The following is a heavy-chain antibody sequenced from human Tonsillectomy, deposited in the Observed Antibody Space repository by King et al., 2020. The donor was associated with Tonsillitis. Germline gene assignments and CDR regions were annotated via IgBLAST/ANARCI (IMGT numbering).Heavy chain of an antibody. CDR3: ATGHCSGGNCYWGH. CDR1: GGSISSSSYY. J-gene: IGHJ4*02. Sequence: QLQESGPGLVKPSETLSLTCTVSGGSISSSSYYWGWIRQPPGKGLEWIGSMYYSGSTYYNPSLKSRVTISVDTSKNQFSLKVSSVTAADTAVYYCATGHCSGGNCYWGHWGQGTLVTVSS. V-gene: IGHV4-39*07. D-gene: IGHD2-15*01. CDR2: MYYSGST.